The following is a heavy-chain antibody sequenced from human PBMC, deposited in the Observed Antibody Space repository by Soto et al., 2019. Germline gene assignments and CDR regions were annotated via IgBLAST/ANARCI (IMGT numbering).Heavy chain of an antibody. CDR2: IIPIFNTA. D-gene: IGHD6-19*01. CDR3: ARQTVSSGWHYGNWFDP. J-gene: IGHJ5*02. V-gene: IGHV1-69*06. CDR1: GGTFSTFG. Sequence: QEQLVQSGAEVKKPWSSVKVSCKVSGGTFSTFGISWVRQAPGQGLEWMGGIIPIFNTAKYAQKFQGRVTITADKSPSTVPMELSSLRSEDTAVYYCARQTVSSGWHYGNWFDPWGQGTLVTVSS.